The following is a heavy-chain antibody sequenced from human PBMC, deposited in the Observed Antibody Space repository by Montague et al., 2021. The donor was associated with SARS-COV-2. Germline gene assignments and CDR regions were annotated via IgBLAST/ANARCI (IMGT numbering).Heavy chain of an antibody. CDR1: GGSFSDYY. CDR2: INHSGST. D-gene: IGHD2-2*01. CDR3: AGFFRRGVPAATGLWEKNYYYYFMDV. Sequence: SETLSLTCTVYGGSFSDYYWSWIRQPPGKGLGWIGEINHSGSTNYNPSLKSRVPILVYTSTNQFSLKLSSVTAADTAVYYCAGFFRRGVPAATGLWEKNYYYYFMDVWGQGTTVTVSS. J-gene: IGHJ6*03. V-gene: IGHV4-34*01.